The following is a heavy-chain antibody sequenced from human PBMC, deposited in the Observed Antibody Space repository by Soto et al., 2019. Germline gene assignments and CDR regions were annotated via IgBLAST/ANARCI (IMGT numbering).Heavy chain of an antibody. CDR1: GFTFSSYA. V-gene: IGHV3-23*01. Sequence: PGGSLRLSCAASGFTFSSYAMSWVRQAPGKGLEWVSSIILSGGSTFYADSVKGRFTISRDNTKNTLYLQMNSLRADDTAVYYCARRGGYSSGWPYDYWGQGTLVTVSS. CDR3: ARRGGYSSGWPYDY. CDR2: IILSGGST. D-gene: IGHD6-19*01. J-gene: IGHJ4*02.